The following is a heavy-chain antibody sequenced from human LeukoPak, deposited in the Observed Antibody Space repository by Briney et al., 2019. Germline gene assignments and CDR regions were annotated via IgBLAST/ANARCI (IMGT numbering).Heavy chain of an antibody. V-gene: IGHV1-2*02. CDR2: INPNTGGT. D-gene: IGHD1-26*01. Sequence: ASVKVSCKASGYTFSGYYMHWVRQAPGQGLEWMGCINPNTGGTHYAQKFQGRVTMTRDTSISTAFMELRRLTSDDTAVYYCGREREFRGELQFSYYYYYMDVWGKGTTVTVSS. CDR3: GREREFRGELQFSYYYYYMDV. J-gene: IGHJ6*03. CDR1: GYTFSGYY.